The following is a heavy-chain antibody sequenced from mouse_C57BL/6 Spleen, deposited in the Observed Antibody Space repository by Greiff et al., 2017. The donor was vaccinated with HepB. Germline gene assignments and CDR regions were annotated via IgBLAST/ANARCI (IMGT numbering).Heavy chain of an antibody. CDR3: SREGTGFFDY. Sequence: VQLQQPGAELVKPGASVKLSCKASGYTFTSYWMHWVKQRPGQGLEWIGMIHPNSGSTNYNEKFKSKATLTVDKSSSTAYMQLSSLTSEDSAVYYCSREGTGFFDYWGQVTTLTVSS. V-gene: IGHV1-64*01. D-gene: IGHD4-1*01. CDR2: IHPNSGST. CDR1: GYTFTSYW. J-gene: IGHJ2*01.